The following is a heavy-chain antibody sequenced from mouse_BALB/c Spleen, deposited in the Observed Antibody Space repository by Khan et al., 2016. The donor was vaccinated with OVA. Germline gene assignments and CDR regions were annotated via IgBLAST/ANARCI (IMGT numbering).Heavy chain of an antibody. CDR3: SRLAATAWFAY. Sequence: QIQLVQSGPELKKPGETVKISCKASGYTFTNYGMNWVKQAPGKGLKWMGWINTYTGEPTYADDFKGRFAFSLETSARTAYLQINNLTYEDTSTSCCSRLAATAWFAYWGQGTLVTVSA. CDR1: GYTFTNYG. V-gene: IGHV9-3-1*01. J-gene: IGHJ3*01. CDR2: INTYTGEP. D-gene: IGHD1-2*01.